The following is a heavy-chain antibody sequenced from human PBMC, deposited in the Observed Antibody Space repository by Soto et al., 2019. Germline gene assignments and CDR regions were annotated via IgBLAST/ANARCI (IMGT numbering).Heavy chain of an antibody. CDR3: ARTLYYYDSSGSAAMFDY. CDR1: GGSISSGGYS. CDR2: IYHSGST. Sequence: PSETLSLTCAVSGGSISSGGYSWSWIRQPPGKGLEWIGYIYHSGSTYYNPSLKSRVTISVDRSKNQFSLKLSSVTAADTAVYYCARTLYYYDSSGSAAMFDYWGQGTLVTVSS. D-gene: IGHD3-22*01. V-gene: IGHV4-30-2*01. J-gene: IGHJ4*02.